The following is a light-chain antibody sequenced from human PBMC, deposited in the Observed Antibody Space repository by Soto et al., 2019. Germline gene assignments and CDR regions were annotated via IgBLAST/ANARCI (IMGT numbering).Light chain of an antibody. CDR1: QSVRNSY. V-gene: IGKV3-20*01. J-gene: IGKJ4*01. Sequence: EIVLTQSPGTLSSSPGESATLSCRASQSVRNSYLAWYQQKPGQAPTLLIYDASWRGTGVPERFSASAAGADFPLTISRLEPEDFAVYYCQQFGGSLTFGGGTKVEIK. CDR3: QQFGGSLT. CDR2: DAS.